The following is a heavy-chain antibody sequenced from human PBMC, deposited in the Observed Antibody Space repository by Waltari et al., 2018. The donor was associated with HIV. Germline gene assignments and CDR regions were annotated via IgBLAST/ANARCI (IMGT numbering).Heavy chain of an antibody. CDR3: AKGVRYLGP. CDR1: DFFVNTNY. Sequence: AESGGTLIQPGGSLRLPCLAADFFVNTNYMTWVRQATGKSLEWVAIIYPGGDTHYSDSVKGRFSLSRDNFRNTVFLQMNNLIFDDTALYFCAKGVRYLGPWGPGTRVTVSS. J-gene: IGHJ5*02. D-gene: IGHD3-9*01. CDR2: IYPGGDT. V-gene: IGHV3-53*05.